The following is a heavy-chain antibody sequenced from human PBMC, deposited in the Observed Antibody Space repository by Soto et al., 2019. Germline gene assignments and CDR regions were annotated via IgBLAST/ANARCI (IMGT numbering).Heavy chain of an antibody. J-gene: IGHJ4*02. V-gene: IGHV3-74*01. D-gene: IGHD3-22*01. CDR3: ARDRGHYYDSSGYHAD. CDR1: GFTFSDSW. Sequence: EVQLVESGGGLVQPGGSLRLSCVASGFTFSDSWMHWVRQAPGKGLVWVSRVNEHGTDSNYADSVKGRFTISRDNAKNTVYLQMNSLRAEDTAVYYCARDRGHYYDSSGYHADWGQGTLVTVSS. CDR2: VNEHGTDS.